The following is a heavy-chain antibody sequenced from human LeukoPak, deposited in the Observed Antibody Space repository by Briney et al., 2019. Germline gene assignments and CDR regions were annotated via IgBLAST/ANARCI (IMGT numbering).Heavy chain of an antibody. CDR1: GFTFSSYA. Sequence: GGSLRLSCAASGFTFSSYAMHWVRQAPGKGLEWVAVISYDGSNKYYADSVKGRFTISRDNSKNTLYLQMNSLRAENTAVYYCARGVPEDNGPIEARWYCSGGSCYYWFDPWGQGTLVTVSS. CDR3: ARGVPEDNGPIEARWYCSGGSCYYWFDP. D-gene: IGHD2-15*01. CDR2: ISYDGSNK. J-gene: IGHJ5*02. V-gene: IGHV3-30-3*01.